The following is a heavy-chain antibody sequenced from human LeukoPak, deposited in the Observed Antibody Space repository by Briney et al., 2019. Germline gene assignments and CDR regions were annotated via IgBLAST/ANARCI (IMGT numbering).Heavy chain of an antibody. CDR3: ARDFTGKYYIAY. J-gene: IGHJ4*02. Sequence: GGSLRLSCAASGFNFSIFGMHWVRQAPGEGLEGGAYIGYTGTNTYYADSVKGRFTLSRENSKNTVHLQMKSLRAADTALYSCARDFTGKYYIAYWGQGTLVTVSS. D-gene: IGHD3-9*01. CDR1: GFNFSIFG. V-gene: IGHV3-30*02. CDR2: IGYTGTNT.